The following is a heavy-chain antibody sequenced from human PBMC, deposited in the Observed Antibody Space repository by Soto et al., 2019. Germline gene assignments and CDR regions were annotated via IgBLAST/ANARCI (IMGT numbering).Heavy chain of an antibody. D-gene: IGHD1-1*01. Sequence: QITLDESGPTRVKPTQTLTLTCTFSGFSLSTSGVGVGWVRQPPGKALERLALIYWDDDKRYSPSLRSRLTITKDPSRNQVVLTMTNMDPVDTATYYCAHRAGLWGNWDGGYFDFWGQGALVTVSS. CDR2: IYWDDDK. J-gene: IGHJ4*02. CDR1: GFSLSTSGVG. CDR3: AHRAGLWGNWDGGYFDF. V-gene: IGHV2-5*02.